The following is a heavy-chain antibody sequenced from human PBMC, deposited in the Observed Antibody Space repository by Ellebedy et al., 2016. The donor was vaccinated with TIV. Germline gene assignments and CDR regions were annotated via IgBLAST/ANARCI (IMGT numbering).Heavy chain of an antibody. CDR2: IKEDGSEK. J-gene: IGHJ4*02. CDR1: RFTFRSEW. Sequence: PGGSLRLSCVASRFTFRSEWMSWVRQAPGKGLEWVANIKEDGSEKDYVDLVKGRFTISRDNAKNSLYLQMNNLRVEDTAVYYCARAHFWGQGTLVTVSS. D-gene: IGHD3-3*02. CDR3: ARAHF. V-gene: IGHV3-7*01.